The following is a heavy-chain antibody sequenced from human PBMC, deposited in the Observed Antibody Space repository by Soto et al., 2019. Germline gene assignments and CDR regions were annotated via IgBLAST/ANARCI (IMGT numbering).Heavy chain of an antibody. D-gene: IGHD6-6*01. CDR1: GFTFSSYA. CDR3: ARGPFTYYSSSSWVDY. Sequence: QVQLVESGGGVVQPGRSLRLSCAASGFTFSSYAMHWVRQAPGKGLAWVAVISYDGSNKYYADSVKGRFTISRDNSKNTLYLQMNSLRAEDTAVYYCARGPFTYYSSSSWVDYWGQGTLVTVSS. V-gene: IGHV3-30-3*01. J-gene: IGHJ4*02. CDR2: ISYDGSNK.